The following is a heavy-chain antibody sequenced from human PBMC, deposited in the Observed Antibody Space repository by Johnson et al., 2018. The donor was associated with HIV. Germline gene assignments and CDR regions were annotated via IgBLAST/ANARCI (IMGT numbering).Heavy chain of an antibody. D-gene: IGHD3-16*01. V-gene: IGHV3-30*04. J-gene: IGHJ3*02. CDR1: GFTFSSYA. Sequence: QVQLVESGGGVVQPGRSLRLSCAASGFTFSSYAMHWVRPAPGKGLECVGVIPYDGNSKFYGDSVKGRFTISRDNSKNTLYLQMNSLSAGDTAVYYCARDNLRQLDAFDIWGQGTMVTVSS. CDR2: IPYDGNSK. CDR3: ARDNLRQLDAFDI.